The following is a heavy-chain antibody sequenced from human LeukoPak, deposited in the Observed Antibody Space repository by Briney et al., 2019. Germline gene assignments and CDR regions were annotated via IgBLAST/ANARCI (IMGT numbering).Heavy chain of an antibody. CDR2: MNPNSGNT. J-gene: IGHJ4*02. CDR1: GYTFTSYD. V-gene: IGHV1-8*01. Sequence: GASVKVSCKASGYTFTSYDINGVRQATGQGLEWMGWMNPNSGNTGYAQKFQGRVTMTRNTSISTAYMELSSLRSEDTAVYYCASISKVGATIDYWGQGTLVTVSS. CDR3: ASISKVGATIDY. D-gene: IGHD1-26*01.